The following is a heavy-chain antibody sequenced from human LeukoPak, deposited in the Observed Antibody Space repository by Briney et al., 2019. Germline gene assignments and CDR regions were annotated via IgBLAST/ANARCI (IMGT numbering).Heavy chain of an antibody. CDR2: INPNSGGT. CDR3: AREYYDSSGYYWATDAFDI. Sequence: GASVKVSCKASGYSFTDYYMHWVRQAPGQGLEWMGWINPNSGGTNYAQKFQGWVTMTRDTSFSTAYMELSRLRSDDTAVYYCAREYYDSSGYYWATDAFDIWGQGTMVTVSS. V-gene: IGHV1-2*04. CDR1: GYSFTDYY. D-gene: IGHD3-22*01. J-gene: IGHJ3*02.